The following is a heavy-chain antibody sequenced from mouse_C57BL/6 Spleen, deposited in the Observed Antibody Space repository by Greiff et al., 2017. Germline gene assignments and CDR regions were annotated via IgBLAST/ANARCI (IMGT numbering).Heavy chain of an antibody. CDR2: INPNNGGT. V-gene: IGHV1-26*01. Sequence: EVQLQQSGPELVKPGASVKISCKASGYTFTDYYMNWVKQSHGKSLEWIGDINPNNGGTSYNQKFKGKATLTVDKSSSTAYMELRSLTSEDSAVYYCARLHSKEYFDVWGTGTTVTVSS. CDR3: ARLHSKEYFDV. D-gene: IGHD2-5*01. J-gene: IGHJ1*03. CDR1: GYTFTDYY.